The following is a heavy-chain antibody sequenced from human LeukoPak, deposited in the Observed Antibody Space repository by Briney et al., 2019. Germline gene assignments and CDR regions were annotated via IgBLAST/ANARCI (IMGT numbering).Heavy chain of an antibody. Sequence: PGRSLRLSCAASGFTFSSYWMHWVRQAPGKGLVWVSRINRDGSSTSYADSVKGRFTISRDNAKNTLYLQMNSLRAEDTAVYYCARGPTTVTNNPKSGFDYWGQGTLVTVSS. CDR1: GFTFSSYW. D-gene: IGHD4-17*01. V-gene: IGHV3-74*01. CDR2: INRDGSST. CDR3: ARGPTTVTNNPKSGFDY. J-gene: IGHJ4*02.